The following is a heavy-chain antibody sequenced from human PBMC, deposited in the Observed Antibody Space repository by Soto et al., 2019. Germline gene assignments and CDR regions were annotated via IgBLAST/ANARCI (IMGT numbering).Heavy chain of an antibody. CDR3: ALLPLYYYDSSGYYNPIANDY. CDR2: INPSGGST. J-gene: IGHJ4*02. Sequence: ASVKVSCKASGYTFTSYYMHWVRQAPGQGLEWMGIINPSGGSTSYAQKFQGRVTMTRDTSTSTVYMELSSLRSEDTAVYYCALLPLYYYDSSGYYNPIANDYWGQGTLVTVSS. CDR1: GYTFTSYY. V-gene: IGHV1-46*01. D-gene: IGHD3-22*01.